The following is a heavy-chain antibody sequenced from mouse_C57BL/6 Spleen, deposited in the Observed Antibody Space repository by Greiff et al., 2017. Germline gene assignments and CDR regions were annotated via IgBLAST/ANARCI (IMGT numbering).Heavy chain of an antibody. D-gene: IGHD1-1*01. CDR2: IDPEDGET. CDR3: ASPYYYGSSPYWYFDV. V-gene: IGHV14-2*01. J-gene: IGHJ1*03. Sequence: VHVKQSGAELVKPGASVKLSCTASGFNIKDYYMHWVKQRTEQGLEWIGRIDPEDGETKYAPKFQGKATITADTSSNTAYLQLSSLTSEDTAVYYCASPYYYGSSPYWYFDVWGTGTTVTVSS. CDR1: GFNIKDYY.